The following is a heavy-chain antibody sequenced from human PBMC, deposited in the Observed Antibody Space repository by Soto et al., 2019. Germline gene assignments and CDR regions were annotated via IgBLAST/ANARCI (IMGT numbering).Heavy chain of an antibody. CDR2: MNPKSGNT. CDR1: GYTFTSCY. V-gene: IGHV1-8*01. D-gene: IGHD2-2*01. J-gene: IGHJ6*03. Sequence: SVRLSSRASGYTFTSCYINCVRQATGQGLEWMGWMNPKSGNTGYAQKFQGRVTMTRNTSISTAYMELSSLRSEDTAVYYCARVLGYCSSTSCYSVSNYYYYYMDVWAKGTTVTVSS. CDR3: ARVLGYCSSTSCYSVSNYYYYYMDV.